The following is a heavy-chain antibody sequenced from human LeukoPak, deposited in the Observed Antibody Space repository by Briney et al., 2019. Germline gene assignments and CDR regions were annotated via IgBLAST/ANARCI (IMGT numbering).Heavy chain of an antibody. J-gene: IGHJ4*02. CDR1: GGSISGYY. D-gene: IGHD6-19*01. Sequence: SETLSLTCTVSGGSISGYYWSWIRQSPGKGLGWIAYIHYRGSTDYNPSLKSRVTISVDTSKNQFSLKVSSVTAADTAIYYCARESAYSGWFDNWGRGILVTVSS. V-gene: IGHV4-59*01. CDR2: IHYRGST. CDR3: ARESAYSGWFDN.